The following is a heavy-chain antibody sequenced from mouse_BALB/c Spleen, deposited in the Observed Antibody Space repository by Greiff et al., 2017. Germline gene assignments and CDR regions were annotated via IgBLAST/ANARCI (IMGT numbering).Heavy chain of an antibody. V-gene: IGHV1-14*01. CDR1: GYTFTSYV. D-gene: IGHD2-14*01. Sequence: EVQLQQSGAELVKPGASVKMSCKASGYTFTSYVMHWVKQKPGQGLEWIGYINPYNDGTKYNEKFKGKATLTSDKSSSTAYMELSSLTSEDSAVYYCARGYRYDCFDYWGQGTTLTVSS. CDR3: ARGYRYDCFDY. CDR2: INPYNDGT. J-gene: IGHJ2*01.